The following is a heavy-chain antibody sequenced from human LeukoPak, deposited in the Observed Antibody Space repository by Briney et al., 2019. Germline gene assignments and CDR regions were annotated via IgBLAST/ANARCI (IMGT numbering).Heavy chain of an antibody. Sequence: SETLSLTCTVSGGSISSSSYYWGWIRQPPGKGLEWTGSIYYSGSTYYNPSLKSRVTISVDTSKSQFSLKLSSVTAADTAVYYCARHGGPDYGGDGDRAEYYFDYWGQGTLVTVSS. CDR1: GGSISSSSYY. D-gene: IGHD4-23*01. CDR3: ARHGGPDYGGDGDRAEYYFDY. CDR2: IYYSGST. J-gene: IGHJ4*02. V-gene: IGHV4-39*01.